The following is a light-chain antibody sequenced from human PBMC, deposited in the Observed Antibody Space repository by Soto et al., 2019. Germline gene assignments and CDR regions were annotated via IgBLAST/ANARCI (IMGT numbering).Light chain of an antibody. J-gene: IGKJ4*01. CDR1: QSVTSS. Sequence: EIVLTQSPATLSLSPGDRATLSCRASQSVTSSLAWFQQKPGQAPRLLIYDVSRRATAIPARFSGSGSGTDFTLTISSLEPEDFAVYYCQHRSNWPLTFGGGTKVDIK. V-gene: IGKV3-11*01. CDR2: DVS. CDR3: QHRSNWPLT.